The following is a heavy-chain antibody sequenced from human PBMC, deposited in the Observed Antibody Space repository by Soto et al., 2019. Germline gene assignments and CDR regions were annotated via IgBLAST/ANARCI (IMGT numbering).Heavy chain of an antibody. CDR1: GFTFTNAW. CDR3: TTDGAQIGLVTH. Sequence: EVQLVESGGGLVKPGGSLTLSCVASGFTFTNAWMSWVRQAPGKGLEWVGRIKSNSDGGTTDYAAPVKGRFTISRDYSKNTLYLQMNSLSIEDTAGYYCTTDGAQIGLVTHLGQGTLVPVSS. V-gene: IGHV3-15*01. D-gene: IGHD1-26*01. CDR2: IKSNSDGGTT. J-gene: IGHJ4*01.